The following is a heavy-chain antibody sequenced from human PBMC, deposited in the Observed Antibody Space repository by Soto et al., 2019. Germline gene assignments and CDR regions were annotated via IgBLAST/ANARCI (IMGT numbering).Heavy chain of an antibody. V-gene: IGHV1-69*01. J-gene: IGHJ6*02. CDR2: IIPIFGTA. CDR3: ATRNSNYEAHYYYYGMDV. D-gene: IGHD4-4*01. Sequence: QVQLVQSGAEVKKPGSSVKVSCKASGGTFSSYAISWVRQAPGQGLEWMGGIIPIFGTANYAQKFQGRVTITADESTSTAYMELSSLRSEDTAVYYCATRNSNYEAHYYYYGMDVWGQGTTVTVSS. CDR1: GGTFSSYA.